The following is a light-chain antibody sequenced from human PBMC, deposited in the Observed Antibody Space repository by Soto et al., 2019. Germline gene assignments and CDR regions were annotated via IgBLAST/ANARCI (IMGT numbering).Light chain of an antibody. CDR2: GAS. Sequence: EIVMTQSPATLSVSPGERATLSCRASQSVSSNLAWYQQKPGQAPRLLFYGASTRATGIPARLSGSGSGTEFTLTISSLKSEDFAVYYCQQYNNWPRTFGQGTKV. J-gene: IGKJ1*01. V-gene: IGKV3-15*01. CDR1: QSVSSN. CDR3: QQYNNWPRT.